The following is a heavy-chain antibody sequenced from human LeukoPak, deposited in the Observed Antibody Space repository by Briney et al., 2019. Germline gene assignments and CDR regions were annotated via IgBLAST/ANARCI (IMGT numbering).Heavy chain of an antibody. CDR2: IYYSGST. Sequence: SETLSLTCTVSGGSISSSSYYWGWLRQPPGKGLEWIGSIYYSGSTYYNPSLKSRVTISVDTSKNQFSLKLSSVTAADTAVYYCAWFYDSGVADYPWYFDYWGQGTLVTVSS. CDR3: AWFYDSGVADYPWYFDY. V-gene: IGHV4-39*07. CDR1: GGSISSSSYY. J-gene: IGHJ4*02. D-gene: IGHD3-10*01.